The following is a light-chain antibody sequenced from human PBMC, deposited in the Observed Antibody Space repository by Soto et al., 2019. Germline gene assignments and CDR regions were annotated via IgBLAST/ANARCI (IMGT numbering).Light chain of an antibody. Sequence: EIVLTQSPATLSLSPGDGATLSCRASQSVDKSLVWYQQKPCQSPRLLIYETSERASCVPARFSGSGSGTDFTLTISSLEPAYFASYHCQQRVSGPWTFGHGTRVEF. J-gene: IGKJ1*01. CDR1: QSVDKS. V-gene: IGKV3-11*01. CDR3: QQRVSGPWT. CDR2: ETS.